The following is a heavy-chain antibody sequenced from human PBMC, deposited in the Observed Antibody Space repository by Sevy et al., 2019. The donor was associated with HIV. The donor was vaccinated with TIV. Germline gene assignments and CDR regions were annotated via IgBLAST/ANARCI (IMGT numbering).Heavy chain of an antibody. Sequence: GGSLRLSCAASGFTFSSYWLNWVRQAPGKGLEWVANIKQDGSERYYVDSVKGRFTISRDKAKNSLYLQMNSLRAEDTAVYYCARGSFCSSASCYSGGYHYWGQGTLVTVSS. V-gene: IGHV3-7*01. D-gene: IGHD2-2*01. CDR2: IKQDGSER. CDR3: ARGSFCSSASCYSGGYHY. CDR1: GFTFSSYW. J-gene: IGHJ4*02.